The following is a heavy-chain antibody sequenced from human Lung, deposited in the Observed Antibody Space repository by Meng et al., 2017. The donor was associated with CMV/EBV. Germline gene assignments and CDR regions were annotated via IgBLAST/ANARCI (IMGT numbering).Heavy chain of an antibody. CDR3: ARGFLSFVRVFDY. D-gene: IGHD2/OR15-2a*01. Sequence: QVQRQQWGGGLLKPSETLSLTCAVYGGSFSCYYWSWIRQPPGKGLEWIGEINHSGGTNYNPSLKSRVTISVDTSKNQFSLKLSSVTAADTAVYYCARGFLSFVRVFDYWGQGTLVNVSS. V-gene: IGHV4-34*01. CDR2: INHSGGT. CDR1: GGSFSCYY. J-gene: IGHJ4*02.